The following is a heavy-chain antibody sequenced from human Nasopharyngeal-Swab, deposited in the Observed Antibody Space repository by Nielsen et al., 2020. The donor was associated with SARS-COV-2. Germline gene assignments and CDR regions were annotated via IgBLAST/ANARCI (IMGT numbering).Heavy chain of an antibody. CDR3: AKLPSSRMIRDY. J-gene: IGHJ4*02. Sequence: GGSLRLSCVASGFSFSTFGMHSVRQAPGKGLEWVAFIRYDGSDKYYADSVKGRFIISRDNFQNTLYLQMDSLRPEDTAVYYCAKLPSSRMIRDYWGQGTLVTVSS. D-gene: IGHD3-10*01. CDR1: GFSFSTFG. CDR2: IRYDGSDK. V-gene: IGHV3-30*02.